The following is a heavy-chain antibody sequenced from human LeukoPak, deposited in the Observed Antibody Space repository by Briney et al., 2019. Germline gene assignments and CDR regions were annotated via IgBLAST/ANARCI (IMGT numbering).Heavy chain of an antibody. D-gene: IGHD3-22*01. CDR1: GGSISNNY. CDR2: IYYSGST. J-gene: IGHJ4*02. V-gene: IGHV4-59*08. Sequence: SETLSLTCTVSGGSISNNYWSWIRQPPGKGLEWIGYIYYSGSTNYNPSLKSRVLISVDTSRNQFSLKLTSVTAADTAVYYCARGGSAYSLDYWGQRTLVTVSS. CDR3: ARGGSAYSLDY.